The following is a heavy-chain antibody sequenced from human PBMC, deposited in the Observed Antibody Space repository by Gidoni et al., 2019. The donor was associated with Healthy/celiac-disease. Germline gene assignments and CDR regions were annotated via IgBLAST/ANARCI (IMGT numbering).Heavy chain of an antibody. CDR2: ISYSGST. V-gene: IGHV4-59*01. J-gene: IGHJ3*02. CDR3: ARGPLYAFHI. CDR1: GGSISSFH. Sequence: QVQLQESGPGLVKPSETLSLTCTVSGGSISSFHWSWIRQPPGKGLEWIGSISYSGSTNYNPSLKSRVTISVDTSKNQFSLKLSSVTAADTAVYYCARGPLYAFHIWGQGTMVTVSS.